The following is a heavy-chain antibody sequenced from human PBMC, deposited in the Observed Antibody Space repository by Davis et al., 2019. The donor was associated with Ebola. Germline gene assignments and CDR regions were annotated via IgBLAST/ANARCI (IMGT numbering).Heavy chain of an antibody. D-gene: IGHD3-22*01. CDR1: GGSISSYY. CDR3: ARQWDDSSGYYSSPLFDP. J-gene: IGHJ5*02. Sequence: MPSETLSLTCTVSGGSISSYYWSWIRQPPGKGLEWIGYIYYSGSTNYNPSLKSRVTISVDTSKNQFSLKLSSVTAADTAVYYCARQWDDSSGYYSSPLFDPWGQGTLVTVSS. CDR2: IYYSGST. V-gene: IGHV4-59*08.